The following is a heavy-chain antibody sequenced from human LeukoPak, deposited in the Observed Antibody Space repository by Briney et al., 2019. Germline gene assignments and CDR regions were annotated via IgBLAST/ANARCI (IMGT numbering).Heavy chain of an antibody. CDR3: TKISSGYGTAWYGGDGP. Sequence: GGSLRLSCAASGFTFSTYAMNWVRQAPGKGLEWVAFIRYDGSNKYYADSVKGRFTISKDNSKNTLFLQMNSLRAEDTAVYYCTKISSGYGTAWYGGDGPWGQGTLVTFSS. CDR2: IRYDGSNK. J-gene: IGHJ5*02. CDR1: GFTFSTYA. D-gene: IGHD6-19*01. V-gene: IGHV3-30*02.